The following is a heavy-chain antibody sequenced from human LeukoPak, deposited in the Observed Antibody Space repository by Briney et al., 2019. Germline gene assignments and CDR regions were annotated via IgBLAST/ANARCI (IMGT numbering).Heavy chain of an antibody. Sequence: PSQTLSLTCAVSGGSISSGGYSWSWIRQPPGKGLEWIGYIYHSGSTYYNPSLKSRVTISVDRSKNQFSLKLSSVTAADTAVYYCAREARNYIANWFDPWGQGTLVTVSS. CDR1: GGSISSGGYS. CDR2: IYHSGST. J-gene: IGHJ5*02. V-gene: IGHV4-30-2*01. CDR3: AREARNYIANWFDP. D-gene: IGHD1-7*01.